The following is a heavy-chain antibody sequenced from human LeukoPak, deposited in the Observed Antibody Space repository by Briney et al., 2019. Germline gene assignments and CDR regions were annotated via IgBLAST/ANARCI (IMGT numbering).Heavy chain of an antibody. Sequence: PGRSLRLSCAASGFTFSSYGMHWVRQAPGKGLEWVAVISYDGSNKYYADSVKGRFTISRDNSKNTPYLQMNSLRAEDTAVYYCAKGSGYSSGWSFDYWGQGTLVTVSS. V-gene: IGHV3-30*18. CDR2: ISYDGSNK. CDR1: GFTFSSYG. CDR3: AKGSGYSSGWSFDY. D-gene: IGHD6-19*01. J-gene: IGHJ4*02.